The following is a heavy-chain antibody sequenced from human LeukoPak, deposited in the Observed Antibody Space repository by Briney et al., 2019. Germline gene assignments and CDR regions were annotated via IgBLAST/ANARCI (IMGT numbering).Heavy chain of an antibody. CDR3: ASRNLGNDY. CDR2: IYHTGST. CDR1: GGTVSGYY. V-gene: IGHV4-59*02. D-gene: IGHD7-27*01. J-gene: IGHJ4*02. Sequence: SETLCLTCTISGGTVSGYYWSWIRQSPGKGLEWIGYIYHTGSTSYSPSLKSRVTISADTSQNQFSLKLSSVTAADTAVYYCASRNLGNDYWGQGTLVTVSS.